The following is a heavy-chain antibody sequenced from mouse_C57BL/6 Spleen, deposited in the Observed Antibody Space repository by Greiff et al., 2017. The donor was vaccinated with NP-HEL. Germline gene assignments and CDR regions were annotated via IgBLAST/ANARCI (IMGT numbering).Heavy chain of an antibody. CDR1: GFTFSSYG. J-gene: IGHJ1*03. D-gene: IGHD1-1*01. Sequence: EVKLVESGGDLVKPGGSLKLSCAASGFTFSSYGMSWVRQTPDKRLEWVATLSSGGSYTYYPDSVKGRCTISRDNAKNTLYLQMSSLKSEDTAMYYCARHVPITTVVAKTMVTTNWYFDVWGTGTTVTVSS. CDR2: LSSGGSYT. CDR3: ARHVPITTVVAKTMVTTNWYFDV. V-gene: IGHV5-6*02.